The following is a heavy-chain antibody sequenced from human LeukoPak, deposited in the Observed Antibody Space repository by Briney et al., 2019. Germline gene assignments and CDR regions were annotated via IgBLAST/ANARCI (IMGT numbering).Heavy chain of an antibody. V-gene: IGHV3-53*01. Sequence: PGGSLRLSCAASGFTVSSNYMSWVRQAPGKGLEWVSVIYSGGSTYYADSVKGRFTISRDNSKNTLYLQMNSLRAEDTAVYYCARGYSSGWYRTDYGMDVWGQGTTVTVSS. CDR3: ARGYSSGWYRTDYGMDV. D-gene: IGHD6-19*01. CDR1: GFTVSSNY. J-gene: IGHJ6*02. CDR2: IYSGGST.